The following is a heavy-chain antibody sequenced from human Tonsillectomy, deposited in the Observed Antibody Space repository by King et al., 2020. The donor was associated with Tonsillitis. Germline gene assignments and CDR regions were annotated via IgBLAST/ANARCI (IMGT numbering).Heavy chain of an antibody. J-gene: IGHJ4*02. CDR1: GGTFSSYA. Sequence: VQLVESGAEVKKPGSSVKVSCKASGGTFSSYAISWMRQAPGQGLEWMGGIIPIFGTANYAQKFQGRVTITADESTSTAYMELSSLRSEDTAVYYCARVPQMDTAMVTYLWYFDYWGQGTLVTVSS. CDR2: IIPIFGTA. V-gene: IGHV1-69*01. D-gene: IGHD5-18*01. CDR3: ARVPQMDTAMVTYLWYFDY.